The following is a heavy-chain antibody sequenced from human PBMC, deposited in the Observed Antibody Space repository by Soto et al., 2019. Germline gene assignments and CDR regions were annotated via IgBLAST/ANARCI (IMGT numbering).Heavy chain of an antibody. CDR3: ARGRGSGWFDP. D-gene: IGHD3-10*01. V-gene: IGHV4-59*01. CDR1: GGSISSYY. J-gene: IGHJ5*02. Sequence: SETLSLTCTVSGGSISSYYWSWIRQPPGKGLEWIGYIYYSGSTDYNPSLKSRVTISVDTSKNQFSLKLSSVTAADTAVYYCARGRGSGWFDPWGQGTLVTVPQ. CDR2: IYYSGST.